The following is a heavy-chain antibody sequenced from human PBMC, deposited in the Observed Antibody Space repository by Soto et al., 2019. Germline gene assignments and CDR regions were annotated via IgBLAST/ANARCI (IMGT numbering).Heavy chain of an antibody. Sequence: SETLSLTCTVSGGSISSYYWSWIRQPPGKGLEWIGYIYYSGSTNYNPSLKSRVTISVDTSKNQFSLKLSSVTAADTAVYYCARSLRGVRGVIITQGYYYYYYMDVWGKGTTVTVSS. CDR1: GGSISSYY. D-gene: IGHD3-10*01. V-gene: IGHV4-59*08. CDR3: ARSLRGVRGVIITQGYYYYYYMDV. CDR2: IYYSGST. J-gene: IGHJ6*03.